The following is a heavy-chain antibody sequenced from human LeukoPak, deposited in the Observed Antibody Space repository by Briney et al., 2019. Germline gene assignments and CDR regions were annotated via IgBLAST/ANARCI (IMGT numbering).Heavy chain of an antibody. V-gene: IGHV1-2*06. Sequence: ASVKVSCKASGYTFTGYYMHWVRQAPGQGLEWMGRINPNSGGTNYAQKFQGRVTMTRDTSISTAYMELSRLRSDDTAVYYCARGDREYYYDRSGYPGFDYWGQGTLVTVSS. CDR2: INPNSGGT. CDR1: GYTFTGYY. CDR3: ARGDREYYYDRSGYPGFDY. J-gene: IGHJ4*02. D-gene: IGHD3-22*01.